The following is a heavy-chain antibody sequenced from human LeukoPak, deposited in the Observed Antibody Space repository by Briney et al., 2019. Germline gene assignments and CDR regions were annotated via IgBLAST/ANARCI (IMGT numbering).Heavy chain of an antibody. D-gene: IGHD3/OR15-3a*01. V-gene: IGHV1-2*02. Sequence: ASVKVSCKASGYSFTGYHMHWVRQAPGQGLEWMGWINPNSGGANYAQKFQGRVTMTRDTSISTAYMELSRLRSDDTAVYYCAVGGTGYNTFDYWNQGTLVTVSS. CDR3: AVGGTGYNTFDY. CDR2: INPNSGGA. CDR1: GYSFTGYH. J-gene: IGHJ4*02.